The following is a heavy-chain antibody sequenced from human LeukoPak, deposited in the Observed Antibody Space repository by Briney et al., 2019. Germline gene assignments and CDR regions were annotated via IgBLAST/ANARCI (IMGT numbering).Heavy chain of an antibody. CDR3: AREHYYDSSGFNAFDI. Sequence: SVTVSCTASGGTFSSYAISWVRQAPGQGLEWMGRIIPILGIANYAQKFQGRVTITADKSTSTAYMELSSLRSEDTAVYYCAREHYYDSSGFNAFDIWGQGTMVTVSS. V-gene: IGHV1-69*04. J-gene: IGHJ3*02. D-gene: IGHD3-22*01. CDR2: IIPILGIA. CDR1: GGTFSSYA.